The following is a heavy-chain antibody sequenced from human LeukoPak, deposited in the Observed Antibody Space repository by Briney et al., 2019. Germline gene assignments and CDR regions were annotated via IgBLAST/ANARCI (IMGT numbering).Heavy chain of an antibody. V-gene: IGHV1-18*01. D-gene: IGHD1-14*01. CDR2: SSPYNGKT. CDR1: GYPFISFG. CDR3: ARDGIVTVPPYGMDV. Sequence: ASVKVSCKTSGYPFISFGIAWLRQAPGQGLEWLGWSSPYNGKTEYSQKLQDRVTMTTDPSTSTAYMEMRSLRSDDTAVYYCARDGIVTVPPYGMDVWGQGTTVTVSS. J-gene: IGHJ6*02.